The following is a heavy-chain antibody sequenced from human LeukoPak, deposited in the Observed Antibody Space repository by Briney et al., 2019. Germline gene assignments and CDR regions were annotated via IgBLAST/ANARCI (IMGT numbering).Heavy chain of an antibody. CDR1: GGYVNSDGDF. V-gene: IGHV4-39*01. Sequence: PSETLSLTCTVSGGYVNSDGDFWGWIRQPPGTGLEWIAIVQYTGTTFYNPSLWSRVTISVDPSKNQFSLKLSSVTAADTAVYYCARGRLWLPYYYYGMDVWGQGTTVTVSS. CDR2: VQYTGTT. CDR3: ARGRLWLPYYYYGMDV. D-gene: IGHD5-18*01. J-gene: IGHJ6*02.